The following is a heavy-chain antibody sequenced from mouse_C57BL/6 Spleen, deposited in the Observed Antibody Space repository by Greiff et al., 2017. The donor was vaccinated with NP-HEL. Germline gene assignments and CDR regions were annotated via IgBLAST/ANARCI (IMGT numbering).Heavy chain of an antibody. D-gene: IGHD1-1*01. Sequence: VQLQQSGPELVKPGASVKISCKASGYAFSSSWMNWVKQRPGTGLGVIGRIYPGDGATNYNGKFKGKATLTADKSSSTAYMQLSSLTSEDSAVYFCAIITTVVGGYFDYWGQGTTLTVSS. CDR2: IYPGDGAT. CDR3: AIITTVVGGYFDY. CDR1: GYAFSSSW. V-gene: IGHV1-82*01. J-gene: IGHJ2*01.